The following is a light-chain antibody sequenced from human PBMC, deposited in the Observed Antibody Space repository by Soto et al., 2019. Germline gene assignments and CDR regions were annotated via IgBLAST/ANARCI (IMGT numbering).Light chain of an antibody. J-gene: IGKJ5*01. V-gene: IGKV3-20*01. CDR2: SAS. CDR1: QSVYSKY. CDR3: QHHGGSPIT. Sequence: EIVLTQSPGTLSLSPGESATLSCRASQSVYSKYLAWYQQKPGQAPRLLIYSASSRASGIPDRFSGSGSGTDFTLTISRLEPEDFAVYYCQHHGGSPITFGQGTRLEIK.